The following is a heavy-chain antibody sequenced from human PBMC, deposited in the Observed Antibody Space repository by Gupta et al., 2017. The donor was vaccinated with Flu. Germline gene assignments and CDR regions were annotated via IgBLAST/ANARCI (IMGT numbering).Heavy chain of an antibody. CDR2: IIPKFETP. CDR1: RGTFSSNA. Sequence: QVQLVQSGAEVTQPGSSVKISCKASRGTFSSNAISWVRQAPGHGLEWMGGIIPKFETPNYAQKFQDRVTITADKSTSTAYMELSSLRSEDTAVYYCARDYDGTGTYYYYYFGMDVWGQGTTVTVSS. CDR3: ARDYDGTGTYYYYYFGMDV. V-gene: IGHV1-69*06. D-gene: IGHD3-22*01. J-gene: IGHJ6*02.